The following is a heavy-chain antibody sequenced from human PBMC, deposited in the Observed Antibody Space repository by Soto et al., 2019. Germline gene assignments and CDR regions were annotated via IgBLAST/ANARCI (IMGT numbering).Heavy chain of an antibody. Sequence: ASLKVSCKASGYTFTIYGISWVRQAPGQGLEWMGWISAYNGNTNYAQKLQGRVTMTTDTSTSTAYMELRSLRSEDTAVYYCASRGYCSSTSCKPQNYYYYMDVWGKGTTVTVSS. V-gene: IGHV1-18*01. CDR1: GYTFTIYG. CDR2: ISAYNGNT. CDR3: ASRGYCSSTSCKPQNYYYYMDV. J-gene: IGHJ6*03. D-gene: IGHD2-2*01.